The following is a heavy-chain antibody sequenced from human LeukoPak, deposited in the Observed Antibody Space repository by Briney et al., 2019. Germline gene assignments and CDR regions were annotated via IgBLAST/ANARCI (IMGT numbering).Heavy chain of an antibody. CDR2: ISNSGSTK. CDR1: GFTFSDYY. V-gene: IGHV3-11*01. CDR3: ARGRVWTSHPPDY. J-gene: IGHJ4*02. D-gene: IGHD2-2*01. Sequence: GGTLRLSCAASGFTFSDYYMSWIRQPPGKGLEWVSYISNSGSTKYYTHSVKGRLTISRDNAKNSLYLQMNSLRAEDTAVYYCARGRVWTSHPPDYWGQGTLVTVSS.